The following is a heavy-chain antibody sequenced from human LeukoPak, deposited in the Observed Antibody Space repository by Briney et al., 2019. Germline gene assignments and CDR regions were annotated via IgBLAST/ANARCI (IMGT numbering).Heavy chain of an antibody. Sequence: QPGGSLRLSSAASGFPFSTYAMTWVRQAPGKGLEGVSGTTGSVGSTYYADSVKGRFTISRDNSKNTLYLQMNSLRAEDTALYYCAKSESSSWLYFFDYWGQGALVTVSS. CDR1: GFPFSTYA. CDR3: AKSESSSWLYFFDY. D-gene: IGHD6-13*01. CDR2: TTGSVGST. J-gene: IGHJ4*02. V-gene: IGHV3-23*01.